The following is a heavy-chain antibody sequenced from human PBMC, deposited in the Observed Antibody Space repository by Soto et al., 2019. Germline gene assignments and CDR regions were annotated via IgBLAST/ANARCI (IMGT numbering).Heavy chain of an antibody. J-gene: IGHJ4*02. CDR2: ISGGVDST. CDR1: GFTFNRYA. D-gene: IGHD6-13*01. Sequence: LRLSCAASGFTFNRYAFHWVRQAPGKGLEWVSAISGGVDSTFYADSVKGRFTISRDNSKNIQYLQMNNLRAEDTAVYYCVIQQRLVTQYFDYWGQGTLVTVSS. V-gene: IGHV3-23*01. CDR3: VIQQRLVTQYFDY.